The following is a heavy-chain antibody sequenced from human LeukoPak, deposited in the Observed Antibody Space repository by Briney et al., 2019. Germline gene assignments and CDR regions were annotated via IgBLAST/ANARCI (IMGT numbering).Heavy chain of an antibody. D-gene: IGHD1-14*01. V-gene: IGHV1-69*06. CDR1: GGTFSSYA. CDR2: IIPVFGTT. J-gene: IGHJ3*02. Sequence: SVKVSCKASGGTFSSYAVSWVRLTPGQGLEWLGGIIPVFGTTTYAQKFQAKVTMTADKSTNTAYLEISSLTSDDTAVYYCARAFEAEDAFDIWGQGTMVTVSS. CDR3: ARAFEAEDAFDI.